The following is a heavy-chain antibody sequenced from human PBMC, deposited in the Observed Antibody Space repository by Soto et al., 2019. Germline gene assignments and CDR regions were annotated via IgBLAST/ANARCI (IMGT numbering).Heavy chain of an antibody. Sequence: EVQLLESGGGLVQPGGSLRLSCEGSGFTFKSHAMGWVRQAPGRGLEWVSRIDSSGDRTSYADSVKGRLTISRDNSKSTLYLQMHSMRVEDTAVYYCANEFCYWGQGTLVTVSS. V-gene: IGHV3-23*01. CDR3: ANEFCY. CDR1: GFTFKSHA. CDR2: IDSSGDRT. J-gene: IGHJ4*02. D-gene: IGHD3-9*01.